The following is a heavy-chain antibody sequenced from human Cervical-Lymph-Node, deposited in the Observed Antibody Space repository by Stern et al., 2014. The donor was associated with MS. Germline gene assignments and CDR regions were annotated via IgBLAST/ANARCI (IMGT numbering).Heavy chain of an antibody. V-gene: IGHV3-66*02. Sequence: EEQLVESGGGLVQPGGSLRLSCAASGFTVSNNYMTWVRQGPGMGLEWVSLIYSGGNTYYADSVKGRFTISRDNSKNTLYLQMNSLRPEDTAVYYCATRNIGTRGYWGQGALVTVSS. CDR2: IYSGGNT. J-gene: IGHJ4*02. CDR3: ATRNIGTRGY. CDR1: GFTVSNNY. D-gene: IGHD6-6*01.